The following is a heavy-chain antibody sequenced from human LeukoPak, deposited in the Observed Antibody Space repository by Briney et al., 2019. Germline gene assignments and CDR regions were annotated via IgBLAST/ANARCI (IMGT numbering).Heavy chain of an antibody. D-gene: IGHD1-20*01. CDR3: ARRLARITGSPGAFDY. J-gene: IGHJ4*02. Sequence: GGSLRLSCAASGFTFSSYSMNWVRQAPGKGLEWVTSISSSSSYIYYADSVKGRFAISRDNAKNSLYLKMNSLRAEDTAVYYCARRLARITGSPGAFDYWGQGTLVAVSS. CDR1: GFTFSSYS. V-gene: IGHV3-21*01. CDR2: ISSSSSYI.